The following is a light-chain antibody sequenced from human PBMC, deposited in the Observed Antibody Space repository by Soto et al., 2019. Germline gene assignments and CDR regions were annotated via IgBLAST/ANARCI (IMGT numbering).Light chain of an antibody. CDR2: EVN. CDR3: SSYAGSSSYV. J-gene: IGLJ1*01. Sequence: QSALTQPPSASGAPGQSVTISCTGTSSDIGGYNYVSWLQQHPGKAPKLIIYEVNTRPSGVPDRFSGSKSGNTAFLTVSGLQAEDEADYYCSSYAGSSSYVFGDGTKLTVL. V-gene: IGLV2-8*01. CDR1: SSDIGGYNY.